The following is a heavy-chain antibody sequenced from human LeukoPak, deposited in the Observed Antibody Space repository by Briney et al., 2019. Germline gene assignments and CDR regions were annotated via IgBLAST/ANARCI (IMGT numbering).Heavy chain of an antibody. CDR3: ARHYSITGGRLSGYWLDP. J-gene: IGHJ5*02. V-gene: IGHV4-59*08. D-gene: IGHD3-22*01. CDR2: IYYRGYT. Sequence: SETLSLTCTVAGASITTYYWSWIRQPPGKGLEWIAYIYYRGYTNYNASLKSRVTISVDTSKNQVSLKLTSVTAADTAVYYCARHYSITGGRLSGYWLDPWGQGTRVTVSS. CDR1: GASITTYY.